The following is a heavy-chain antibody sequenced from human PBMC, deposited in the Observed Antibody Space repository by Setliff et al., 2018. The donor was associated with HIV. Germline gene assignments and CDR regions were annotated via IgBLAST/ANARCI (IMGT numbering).Heavy chain of an antibody. D-gene: IGHD2-21*01. J-gene: IGHJ3*02. CDR2: ISGYNGNT. CDR3: ARASGGNSVENGFDI. Sequence: ASVKVSCKASGGTFSSYGISWVRQAPGQGLEWMGWISGYNGNTNYEEKFHGRVTMTTDTSTSTAYMEVRSLTYDDTAVYYCARASGGNSVENGFDIWGQGTMVTVSS. V-gene: IGHV1-18*01. CDR1: GGTFSSYG.